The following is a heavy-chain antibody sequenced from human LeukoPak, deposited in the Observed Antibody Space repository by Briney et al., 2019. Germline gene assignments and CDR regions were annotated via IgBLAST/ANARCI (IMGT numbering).Heavy chain of an antibody. Sequence: GSLRLSCAASGFTFSSYSMNWVRQSPGKGLEWLGEIFYTGSPNYNPSFKSRITMSVDKPNNQFSLILTSVTVADTAVYYCARDGNSYYDHWGRGIMVTVTS. CDR3: ARDGNSYYDH. V-gene: IGHV4-4*02. D-gene: IGHD4-11*01. CDR1: GFTFSSYSM. J-gene: IGHJ5*02. CDR2: IFYTGSP.